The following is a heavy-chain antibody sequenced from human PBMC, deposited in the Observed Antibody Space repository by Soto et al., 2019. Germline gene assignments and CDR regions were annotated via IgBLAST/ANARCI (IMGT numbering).Heavy chain of an antibody. CDR3: ARRGGYYDSSGSPEAAFDI. CDR1: GGTFSSYA. V-gene: IGHV1-69*13. CDR2: IIPIFGTA. J-gene: IGHJ3*02. D-gene: IGHD3-22*01. Sequence: GASVKVSCKASGGTFSSYAISWVRQAPGQGLEWMGGIIPIFGTANYAQKFQGRVTITADESTSTAYMELSSLRSEDTAVYYCARRGGYYDSSGSPEAAFDIWGQGTMVNVSS.